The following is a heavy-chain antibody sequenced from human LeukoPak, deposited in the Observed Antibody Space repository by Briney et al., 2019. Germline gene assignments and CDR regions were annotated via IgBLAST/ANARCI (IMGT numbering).Heavy chain of an antibody. V-gene: IGHV4-39*01. CDR1: GGSISSSSYY. CDR3: ASDGSGSSPIDY. D-gene: IGHD3-10*01. Sequence: SETLSLTCTVSGGSISSSSYYWGWIRQPPGKGLDWIGSIYYSGSTYYNPSLKSRVTISVDTSKNQFSLKLSSVTAADTAVYYCASDGSGSSPIDYWGQGTLVTVSS. CDR2: IYYSGST. J-gene: IGHJ4*02.